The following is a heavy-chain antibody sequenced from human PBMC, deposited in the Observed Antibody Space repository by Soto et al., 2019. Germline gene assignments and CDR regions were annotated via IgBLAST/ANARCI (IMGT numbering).Heavy chain of an antibody. D-gene: IGHD6-19*01. V-gene: IGHV3-11*01. CDR2: IGSSGRAI. J-gene: IGHJ4*02. Sequence: QLQLLESGGDLVKPGGSLRLSCAASGFTVSGNDLSWIRQAPGKGLEWVSSIGSSGRAIYYADSVKGRFTISRDNTKDSLYPHMSSLRAEDTAIYYCASHHSSGWLYFDSWGQGTLVTVSS. CDR3: ASHHSSGWLYFDS. CDR1: GFTVSGND.